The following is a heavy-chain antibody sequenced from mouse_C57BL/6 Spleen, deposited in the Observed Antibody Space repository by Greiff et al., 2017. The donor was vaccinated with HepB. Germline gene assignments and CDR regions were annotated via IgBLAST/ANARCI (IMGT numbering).Heavy chain of an antibody. Sequence: EVNVVESGGGLVKPGGSLKLSCAASGFTFSDYGMHWVRQAPEKGLEWVAYISSGSSTIYDADTVKGRFTISRDNAKNTLFLQMTSLRSEDTAMYYCARGSNYEFAYWGQGTLVTVSA. D-gene: IGHD2-5*01. J-gene: IGHJ3*01. CDR2: ISSGSSTI. CDR3: ARGSNYEFAY. V-gene: IGHV5-17*01. CDR1: GFTFSDYG.